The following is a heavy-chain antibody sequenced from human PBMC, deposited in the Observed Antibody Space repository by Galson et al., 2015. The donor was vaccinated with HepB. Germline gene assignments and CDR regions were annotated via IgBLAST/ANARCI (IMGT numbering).Heavy chain of an antibody. V-gene: IGHV3-23*01. CDR1: GFHFSTYT. CDR2: ISGSGGTT. CDR3: AKDRNSTSPGTYGMDV. D-gene: IGHD6-6*01. Sequence: SLRLSCAASGFHFSTYTMSWVRQAPGKGLERVSAISGSGGTTYYADSVRGRFTISRDNPKRTLYLQMNRLRGEDTALYYCAKDRNSTSPGTYGMDVWGQGTTVTVFS. J-gene: IGHJ6*02.